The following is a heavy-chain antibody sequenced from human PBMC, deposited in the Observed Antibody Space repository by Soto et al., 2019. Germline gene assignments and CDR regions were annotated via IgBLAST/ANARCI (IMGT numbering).Heavy chain of an antibody. J-gene: IGHJ3*02. Sequence: PSETLSLTCTVSGGSISSGGYYWSWIRQHPGKGLEWIGYIYYSGITYYNPSLKSRVTISVNTSKNQFSLKLSSVTAADTAVYYCARVRPVGAKAFDIGGQGTMVTVSS. D-gene: IGHD1-26*01. CDR3: ARVRPVGAKAFDI. CDR2: IYYSGIT. CDR1: GGSISSGGYY. V-gene: IGHV4-31*03.